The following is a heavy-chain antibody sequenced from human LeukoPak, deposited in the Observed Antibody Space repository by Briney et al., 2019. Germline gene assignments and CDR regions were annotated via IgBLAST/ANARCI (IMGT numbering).Heavy chain of an antibody. D-gene: IGHD3-10*01. CDR2: ISGSGGST. J-gene: IGHJ6*02. CDR1: GFTFSSYS. Sequence: PGGSLRLSCAASGFTFSSYSMNWVRQAPGKGLEWVSAISGSGGSTYHADSVKGRFTISRDNSKNTRYLQMNSLRAEDTAVYYCAKEGGSGSYYNVPLYYYYGMDVWGQGTTVTVSS. CDR3: AKEGGSGSYYNVPLYYYYGMDV. V-gene: IGHV3-23*01.